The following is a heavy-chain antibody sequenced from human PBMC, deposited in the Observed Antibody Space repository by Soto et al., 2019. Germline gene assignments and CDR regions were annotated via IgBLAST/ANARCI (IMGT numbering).Heavy chain of an antibody. CDR3: LADPNLFGR. J-gene: IGHJ5*02. Sequence: PGGSLRLSCAASGFNFKNYAMTWVRQAPGKGLEWVSTVGDSGDSTHYADSVKGRFTISRDNSKNMVFLQMTSLTVEDTALYYCLADPNLFGRWGQGTMVTVSS. V-gene: IGHV3-23*01. CDR1: GFNFKNYA. CDR2: VGDSGDST.